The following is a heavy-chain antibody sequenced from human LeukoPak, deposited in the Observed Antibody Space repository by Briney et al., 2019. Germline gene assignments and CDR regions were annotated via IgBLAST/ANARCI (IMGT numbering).Heavy chain of an antibody. V-gene: IGHV4-34*01. J-gene: IGHJ4*02. Sequence: SSETLSLTCAVYGGSFSGYYWSWIRQPPGKGLEWIGEINHSGSTNYNPSLKGRVTISVDSSENQFSLKLSSVTAADTAVYYCARGRTYYGSGSAYHYDYWGQGTLVTVSS. D-gene: IGHD3-10*01. CDR3: ARGRTYYGSGSAYHYDY. CDR1: GGSFSGYY. CDR2: INHSGST.